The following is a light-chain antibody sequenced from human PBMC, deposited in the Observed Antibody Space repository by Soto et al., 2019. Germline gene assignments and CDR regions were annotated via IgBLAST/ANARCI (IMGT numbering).Light chain of an antibody. Sequence: DIQISQSPSSLSSSVRDRFTITCPASQSISRNLNWYQQKQGKAPKLLIYAASSLQSGVPSRFSGSRSGPDFTLTISSLQPEDFATYYCQQSYSSPPTFGQGTKVDNK. CDR3: QQSYSSPPT. CDR2: AAS. V-gene: IGKV1-39*01. J-gene: IGKJ1*01. CDR1: QSISRN.